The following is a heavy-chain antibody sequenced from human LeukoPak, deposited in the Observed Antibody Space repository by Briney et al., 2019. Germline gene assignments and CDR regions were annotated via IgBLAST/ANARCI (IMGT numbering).Heavy chain of an antibody. Sequence: SETLSLACAVYGVSFSSYYWSWIRQHPGKGLEWVGEINHNGSTNYNPSLKSRVTISVDTSKNQFSLKLSSVTAADTAVYYCARGRGYYYDSSGYIYFDYWGQGTLVTVSS. V-gene: IGHV4-34*01. J-gene: IGHJ4*02. CDR3: ARGRGYYYDSSGYIYFDY. D-gene: IGHD3-22*01. CDR2: INHNGST. CDR1: GVSFSSYY.